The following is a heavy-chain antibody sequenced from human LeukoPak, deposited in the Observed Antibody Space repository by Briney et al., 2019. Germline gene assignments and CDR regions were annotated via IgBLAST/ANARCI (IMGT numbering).Heavy chain of an antibody. Sequence: PGGSLRLSCAASGFTFSNYVMTWVRQALEKGLEWVGFIRSKAYGGTTEYAASVKGRFTISRDDSKSIAYRQMNSLKIEDTAVYYCTRAIRGVGAFDIWGQGTMVTVSS. V-gene: IGHV3-49*04. CDR2: IRSKAYGGTT. J-gene: IGHJ3*02. D-gene: IGHD3-3*01. CDR1: GFTFSNYV. CDR3: TRAIRGVGAFDI.